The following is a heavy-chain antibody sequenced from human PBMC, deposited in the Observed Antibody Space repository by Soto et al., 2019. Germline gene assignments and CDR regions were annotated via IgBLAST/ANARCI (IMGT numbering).Heavy chain of an antibody. Sequence: GGSLRLSXAASGFTFSNYGMNWVRQAPGKGLEWVSALDGGGDTTFYADSVKGRFTISRDNSKNTLYLQMNSLRAADTAVYYCAKESGPRKPFDFWGQGTLVTVSS. CDR3: AKESGPRKPFDF. J-gene: IGHJ4*01. CDR2: LDGGGDTT. CDR1: GFTFSNYG. V-gene: IGHV3-23*01.